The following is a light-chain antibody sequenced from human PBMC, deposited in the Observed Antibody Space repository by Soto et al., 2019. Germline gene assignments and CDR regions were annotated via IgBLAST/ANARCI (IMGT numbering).Light chain of an antibody. J-gene: IGLJ1*01. V-gene: IGLV2-14*01. CDR1: TSDVGGYNF. CDR2: EVS. Sequence: QSALTQPASVSGSPGQSITISCTGTTSDVGGYNFVSWYQLHPGKAPKLMIFEVSNRPSWVSNRFSGSKSGNTASLTISGLQAEDEADYYCSSYTSSGTRVFGTGTKVTVL. CDR3: SSYTSSGTRV.